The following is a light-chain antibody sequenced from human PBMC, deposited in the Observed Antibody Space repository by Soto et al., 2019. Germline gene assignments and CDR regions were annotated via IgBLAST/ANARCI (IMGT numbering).Light chain of an antibody. CDR1: SSDVGGYKY. Sequence: QSALTQPPSASRSPGQSVTISCTGTSSDVGGYKYVSWYQQHPGKVPKLMIYEVTKRPSGVPDRFSGSKSGNTASLTVSGLQAEDEADYYCSSYAGSNNVVFGGGTQLTVL. V-gene: IGLV2-8*02. CDR2: EVT. J-gene: IGLJ2*01. CDR3: SSYAGSNNVV.